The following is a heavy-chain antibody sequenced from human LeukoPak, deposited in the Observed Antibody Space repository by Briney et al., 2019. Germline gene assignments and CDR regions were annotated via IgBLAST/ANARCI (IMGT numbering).Heavy chain of an antibody. V-gene: IGHV4-59*01. Sequence: SETLSLTCAVSSGSMSSYYWSWIRQPPGKGLEWIGYIYYTWVTNYSPSLKRRLTISLDTAMKQFSLNVRSVTAADTAMYYCARGGSGYPLDYWGQGTLVTVSS. J-gene: IGHJ4*02. CDR2: IYYTWVT. CDR1: SGSMSSYY. D-gene: IGHD3-22*01. CDR3: ARGGSGYPLDY.